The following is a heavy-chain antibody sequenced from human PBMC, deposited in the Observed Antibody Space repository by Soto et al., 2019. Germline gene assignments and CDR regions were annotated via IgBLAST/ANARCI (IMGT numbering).Heavy chain of an antibody. CDR3: ARVGSGMLPGEY. J-gene: IGHJ4*02. CDR2: IYYSGGT. D-gene: IGHD3-10*01. V-gene: IGHV4-59*01. CDR1: GGSISSYY. Sequence: QVQLQESGPGLVKTSETLSLTCTVSGGSISSYYWCWIRQPPGTGLEWIGYIYYSGGTNYNPTLKSRATISVYTSKNRFSRQLSSVTAADTAVYDCARVGSGMLPGEYWDKGTLVSVSS.